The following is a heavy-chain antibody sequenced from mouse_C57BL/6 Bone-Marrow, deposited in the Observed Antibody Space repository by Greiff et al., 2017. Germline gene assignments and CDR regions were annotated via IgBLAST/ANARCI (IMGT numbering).Heavy chain of an antibody. J-gene: IGHJ2*01. V-gene: IGHV5-12*01. CDR3: TRRRLSFLFDY. Sequence: EVHLVESGGGLVQPGGSLKLSCAASGFTFSDYYMYWVRQTPEKRLEWVAYISNGGGSTYYPDTVKGRFTISRDNAKNTLYLQMRRLKSEDTAMYYCTRRRLSFLFDYWGQGTTLTVSS. CDR1: GFTFSDYY. CDR2: ISNGGGST. D-gene: IGHD2-2*01.